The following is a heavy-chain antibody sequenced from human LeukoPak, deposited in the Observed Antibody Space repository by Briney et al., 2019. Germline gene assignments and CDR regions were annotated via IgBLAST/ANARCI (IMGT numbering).Heavy chain of an antibody. D-gene: IGHD3-10*01. CDR3: ARDHSYYGSGYNYGMDV. Sequence: SEPLSLTCTVSGGSISSYYWSWIRQPPGKGLEWIGYIYYSGSTNYNPSHKSRVTISVDTSKNQFSLKLSSVTAADTAVYYCARDHSYYGSGYNYGMDVWGQGTTVTVSS. J-gene: IGHJ6*02. CDR2: IYYSGST. V-gene: IGHV4-59*01. CDR1: GGSISSYY.